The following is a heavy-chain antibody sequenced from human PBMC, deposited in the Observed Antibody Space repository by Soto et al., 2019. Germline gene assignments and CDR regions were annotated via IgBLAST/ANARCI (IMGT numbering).Heavy chain of an antibody. V-gene: IGHV1-8*01. CDR2: MSPNTGTI. D-gene: IGHD1-20*01. CDR3: SRDRPGIKTYEAFDI. Sequence: ASVKVSCKASGYTSASFDINCVRQATGQGPEWMGWMSPNTGTIVYAQKFQGRVTMTRNTSTSTAYMTLSSLRSEDTAVYYCSRDRPGIKTYEAFDIWGQGTTVTVSS. J-gene: IGHJ3*02. CDR1: GYTSASFD.